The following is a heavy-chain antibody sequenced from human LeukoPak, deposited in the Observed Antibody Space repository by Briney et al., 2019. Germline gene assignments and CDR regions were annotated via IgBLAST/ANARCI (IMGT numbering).Heavy chain of an antibody. CDR3: ATPGYSSGWYGY. CDR1: GFTFSSYA. V-gene: IGHV3-23*01. CDR2: IGTSVSIT. J-gene: IGHJ4*02. D-gene: IGHD6-19*01. Sequence: GGSLRLSCAASGFTFSSYAMSWVRQAPGKGLEWVSVIGTSVSITYYAGSVKGRFTISRDNSKNTLYLQMNSLRADDTAVYYCATPGYSSGWYGYWGQGTLVTVSS.